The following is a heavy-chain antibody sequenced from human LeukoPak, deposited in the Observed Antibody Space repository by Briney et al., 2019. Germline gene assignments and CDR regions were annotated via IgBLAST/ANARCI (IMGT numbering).Heavy chain of an antibody. Sequence: GRSLRLSCAASGFTFSSYGMHWVRQAPGKGLEWVAVISYDGSNKYYADSVKGRFTISRDNSKNTLYLQMNSLRAEDTAVYYCAKDRWKSSDWFDYWGQGTLVTVSS. J-gene: IGHJ4*02. V-gene: IGHV3-30*18. CDR2: ISYDGSNK. CDR3: AKDRWKSSDWFDY. D-gene: IGHD6-19*01. CDR1: GFTFSSYG.